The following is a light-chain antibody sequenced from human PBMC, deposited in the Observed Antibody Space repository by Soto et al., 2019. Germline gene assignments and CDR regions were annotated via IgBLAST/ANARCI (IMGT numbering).Light chain of an antibody. CDR3: SSFTTSSTVV. Sequence: QSALTQPASVSGSPGQSITISCTGTSSDVGVYNYVSWYQQHPGKAPKLMIYDVRNRPSGVSNRFSGSKSGNTASLTISGFQAEDEADYYCSSFTTSSTVVFGGGTKVTVL. V-gene: IGLV2-14*01. CDR1: SSDVGVYNY. CDR2: DVR. J-gene: IGLJ2*01.